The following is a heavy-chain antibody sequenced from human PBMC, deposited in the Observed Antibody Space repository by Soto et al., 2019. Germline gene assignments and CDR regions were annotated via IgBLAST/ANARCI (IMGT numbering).Heavy chain of an antibody. CDR3: ATAHLRPTTVVTRAAFDI. Sequence: QVQLVQSGAEVKKPGASVKVSCKVSGYTLTELSMHWVRQAPGKGLEWMGGFDPEDGETIYAQKFQGRVTMTEDTSTDTAYMELSSLRSEDTAVYYCATAHLRPTTVVTRAAFDIWGQGTMVTVSS. J-gene: IGHJ3*02. V-gene: IGHV1-24*01. CDR2: FDPEDGET. CDR1: GYTLTELS. D-gene: IGHD4-17*01.